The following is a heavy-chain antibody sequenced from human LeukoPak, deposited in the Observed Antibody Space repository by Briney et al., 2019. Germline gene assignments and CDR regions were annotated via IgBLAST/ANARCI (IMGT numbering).Heavy chain of an antibody. V-gene: IGHV3-48*03. CDR1: GFGFDSFE. Sequence: GGSLRLSCAASGFGFDSFEMHWVRQAPGKGLEWISFTSSSGSIIYYADSVKGRVTISRDNAKNSLFLQMHSLRAEDTAVHYCARGYTYAHDYWGQGTLVTVSP. CDR2: TSSSGSII. J-gene: IGHJ4*02. D-gene: IGHD5-18*01. CDR3: ARGYTYAHDY.